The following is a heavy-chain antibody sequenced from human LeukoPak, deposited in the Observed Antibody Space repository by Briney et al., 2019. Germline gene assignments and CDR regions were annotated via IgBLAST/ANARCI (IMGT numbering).Heavy chain of an antibody. CDR3: ARAGRDYDFWSGYSSSRYMDV. J-gene: IGHJ6*03. CDR2: IYYSGST. Sequence: SETLSLTCTVSGGSISSYYWSWIRQPPGKGLEWIGYIYYSGSTNYNPSLKSRVTISVDTSKNQFSLKLSSVTAADTAVYYCARAGRDYDFWSGYSSSRYMDVWGKGTTVTVSS. V-gene: IGHV4-59*01. CDR1: GGSISSYY. D-gene: IGHD3-3*01.